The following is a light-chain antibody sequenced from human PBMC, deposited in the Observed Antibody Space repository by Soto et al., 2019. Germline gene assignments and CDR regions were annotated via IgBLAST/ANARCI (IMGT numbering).Light chain of an antibody. V-gene: IGLV2-14*01. J-gene: IGLJ2*01. Sequence: QSALTQPASVSGSPGQSITISCTGTSSDVCGYNYGSWYQQHPGKAPKLMIYDVSNRPSGVSNGFSGYKSGNTASLTISGLQAEDEADYYCSSYSSSSTPVVFGGGTKLTVL. CDR1: SSDVCGYNY. CDR3: SSYSSSSTPVV. CDR2: DVS.